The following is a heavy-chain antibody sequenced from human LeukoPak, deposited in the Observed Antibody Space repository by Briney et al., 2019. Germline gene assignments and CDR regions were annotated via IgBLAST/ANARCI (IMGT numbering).Heavy chain of an antibody. CDR3: AKKGDGLDV. D-gene: IGHD3-16*01. J-gene: IGHJ6*02. V-gene: IGHV3-48*03. CDR2: TSSSGSTI. Sequence: GGSLRLSCASSGFTFSAYEMNWVRQAPGKGLEWLSYTSSSGSTIYYADSVKGRFTISRDNARNSLYLQMNSLRAEDTAVYYCAKKGDGLDVWGQGTTVTVSS. CDR1: GFTFSAYE.